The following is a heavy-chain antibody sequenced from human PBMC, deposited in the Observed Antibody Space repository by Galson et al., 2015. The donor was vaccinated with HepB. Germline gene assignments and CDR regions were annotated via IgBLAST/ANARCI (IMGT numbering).Heavy chain of an antibody. D-gene: IGHD6-13*01. V-gene: IGHV3-21*01. CDR3: ARERGRIAAAGGVQGYYYYYGMDV. Sequence: SLRLSCAASGFTFSSYSMNWVRQAPGKGLEWVSSISSSSSYIYYADSVKGRFTISRDNAKNSLYLQMNSLRAEDTAVYYCARERGRIAAAGGVQGYYYYYGMDVWGQGTTVTVSS. CDR1: GFTFSSYS. J-gene: IGHJ6*02. CDR2: ISSSSSYI.